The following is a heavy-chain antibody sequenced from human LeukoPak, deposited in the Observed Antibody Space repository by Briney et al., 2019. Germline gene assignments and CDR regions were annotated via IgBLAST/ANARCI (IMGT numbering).Heavy chain of an antibody. Sequence: ASVKVSCKASGYTFTSYDINWVRQATGQGLEWMGWMNPNSGNTGYAQRFQGRVTMTRNTSISTAYMELSSLSSEDTAVYYCARGVPYDFWSGYYKGLVDYWGQGTLVTVSS. CDR3: ARGVPYDFWSGYYKGLVDY. CDR1: GYTFTSYD. CDR2: MNPNSGNT. D-gene: IGHD3-3*01. J-gene: IGHJ4*02. V-gene: IGHV1-8*01.